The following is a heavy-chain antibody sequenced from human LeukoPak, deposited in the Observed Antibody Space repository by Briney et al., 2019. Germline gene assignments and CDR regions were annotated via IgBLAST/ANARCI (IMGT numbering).Heavy chain of an antibody. V-gene: IGHV1-2*02. Sequence: ASVKVSCKASGGTFSSYAISWVRQAPGQGLEWMGWINPNSGGTNYAQKFQGRVTMTRDTSISTAYMELSRLRSDDTAVYYCARGTFNWNYGPFDYWGQGTLVTVSS. CDR3: ARGTFNWNYGPFDY. J-gene: IGHJ4*02. D-gene: IGHD1-7*01. CDR2: INPNSGGT. CDR1: GGTFSSYA.